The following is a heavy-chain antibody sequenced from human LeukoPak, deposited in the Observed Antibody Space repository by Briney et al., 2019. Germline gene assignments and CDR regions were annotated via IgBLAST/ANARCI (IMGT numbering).Heavy chain of an antibody. CDR2: ISSSGSTI. D-gene: IGHD4-11*01. Sequence: GGSLRLSCAASGFTFSSYEMNWVRQAPGKGLEWVSYISSSGSTIYYADSVKGRFTISRDNAKNSLYLQMNSLRAEDTAVYHCARRFNYDAYYYYYMDVWGKGTTVTVSS. J-gene: IGHJ6*03. CDR1: GFTFSSYE. V-gene: IGHV3-48*03. CDR3: ARRFNYDAYYYYYMDV.